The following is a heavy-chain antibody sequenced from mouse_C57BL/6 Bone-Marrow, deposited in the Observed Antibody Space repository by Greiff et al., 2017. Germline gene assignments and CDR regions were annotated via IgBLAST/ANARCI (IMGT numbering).Heavy chain of an antibody. D-gene: IGHD1-1*01. Sequence: VQLQQSGAELVRPGASVKLSCTASGFNIKDDYMHWVKQRPEQGLEWIGWIDPENGDTEYASKFQGKATITADTSSNTAYLQLSSLTSEDTAVYYCTTDLFITTVEDAMDYWGQGTSVTVSS. CDR2: IDPENGDT. V-gene: IGHV14-4*01. J-gene: IGHJ4*01. CDR3: TTDLFITTVEDAMDY. CDR1: GFNIKDDY.